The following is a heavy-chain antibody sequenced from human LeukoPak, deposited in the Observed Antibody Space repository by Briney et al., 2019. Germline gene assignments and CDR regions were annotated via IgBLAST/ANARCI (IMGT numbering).Heavy chain of an antibody. D-gene: IGHD1-26*01. CDR2: INHSGST. CDR1: GGSFSGYY. J-gene: IGHJ6*02. CDR3: ARIVGYGMDV. Sequence: PSETLSLTCAVYGGSFSGYYWSWIRQPPGKGLEWIGEINHSGSTNYNPSLKSRVTISVDTSKNQFSLKLSSVTAADTAVYYCARIVGYGMDVWGQGTRVTVSS. V-gene: IGHV4-34*01.